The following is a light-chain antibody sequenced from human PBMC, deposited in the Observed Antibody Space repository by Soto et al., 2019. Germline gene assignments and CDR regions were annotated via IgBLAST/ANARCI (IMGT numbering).Light chain of an antibody. Sequence: QSALTQPASASGSPGQSITISCTGTTTVIGNYNLVSWYQLVPGKAPKFIIFEVSKRPSGVSDRFSGSKSGNTASLTISGLQADDEADYYCCSYAGTVAYVFGTGTKVTVL. V-gene: IGLV2-23*02. CDR3: CSYAGTVAYV. J-gene: IGLJ1*01. CDR2: EVS. CDR1: TTVIGNYNL.